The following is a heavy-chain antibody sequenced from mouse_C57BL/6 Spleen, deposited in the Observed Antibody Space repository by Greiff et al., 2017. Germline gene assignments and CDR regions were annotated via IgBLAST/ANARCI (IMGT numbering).Heavy chain of an antibody. J-gene: IGHJ2*01. CDR3: TRGYGNYGDY. Sequence: VQLQQSGAELVRPGASVTLSCTASGFNIKDDYMHWVKQRPEQGLEWIGWIDPENGDTEYASKFQGKATITADTSSNTAYLQLSSLTSEDTAVYYCTRGYGNYGDYWGQGTTLTVSS. D-gene: IGHD2-1*01. V-gene: IGHV14-4*01. CDR1: GFNIKDDY. CDR2: IDPENGDT.